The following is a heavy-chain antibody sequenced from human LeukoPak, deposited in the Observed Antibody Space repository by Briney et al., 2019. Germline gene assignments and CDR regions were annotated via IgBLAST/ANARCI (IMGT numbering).Heavy chain of an antibody. D-gene: IGHD3-3*01. CDR2: ISSSSTI. CDR1: GFTFSSYS. V-gene: IGHV3-48*01. Sequence: PGGSLRLSCAASGFTFSSYSMNWVRQAPGKGLERVSYISSSSTIYYADSVKGRFTISRDNAKNSLYLQMNSLRAEDTAVYYCASSITIFGVVIDYFDYWGQGTLVTVSS. CDR3: ASSITIFGVVIDYFDY. J-gene: IGHJ4*02.